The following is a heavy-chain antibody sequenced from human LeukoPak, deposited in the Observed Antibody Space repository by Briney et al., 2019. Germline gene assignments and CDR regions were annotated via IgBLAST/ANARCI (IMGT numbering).Heavy chain of an antibody. Sequence: SETLSLTCAVSGGSFSGYYLSWIRQPPGQGLEWIGEINHSGSTNYNPSIKSRVTISVDTSKNQFSMKLSSVTAADTAVYYCARGVLDTYYFDYWGQGTLVTVSS. D-gene: IGHD2-8*01. CDR3: ARGVLDTYYFDY. V-gene: IGHV4-34*01. CDR1: GGSFSGYY. J-gene: IGHJ4*02. CDR2: INHSGST.